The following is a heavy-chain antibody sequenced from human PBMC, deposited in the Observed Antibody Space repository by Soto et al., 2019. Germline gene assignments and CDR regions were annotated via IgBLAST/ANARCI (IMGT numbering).Heavy chain of an antibody. CDR3: AKGADEYGSSGYPGPGFG. CDR2: TLRSGDTT. V-gene: IGHV3-23*01. J-gene: IGHJ4*02. CDR1: GFTFSDFA. Sequence: PGGSLRLSCAASGFTFSDFAMSWVRQSAGKGLEWVSRTLRSGDTTYYAQSVQGRFTISRDNSKNTLYLYMNNVRVEDSAIYYCAKGADEYGSSGYPGPGFGWGQGTLVTVSS. D-gene: IGHD3-22*01.